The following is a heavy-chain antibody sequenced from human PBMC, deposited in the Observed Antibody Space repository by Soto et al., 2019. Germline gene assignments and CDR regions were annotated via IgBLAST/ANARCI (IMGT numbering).Heavy chain of an antibody. J-gene: IGHJ4*02. D-gene: IGHD3-9*01. CDR2: IKSKTDGGTA. CDR1: GFNLSHPW. V-gene: IGHV3-15*01. Sequence: GALRLSCVASGFNLSHPWMTWVRQAAGKGLEWVGRIKSKTDGGTADYAAPVKGRATISRDDSKNTVYLQMNSLKTEDTAVYYCTTGIYYDILTGYHNVAYWGQGALVTVSS. CDR3: TTGIYYDILTGYHNVAY.